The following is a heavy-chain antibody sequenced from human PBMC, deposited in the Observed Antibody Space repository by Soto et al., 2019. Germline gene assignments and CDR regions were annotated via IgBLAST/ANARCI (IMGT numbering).Heavy chain of an antibody. CDR3: ARETPYDSCGYYFKNYYYYGMDV. D-gene: IGHD3-22*01. CDR1: GYTFTSYG. CDR2: ISAYNGNT. J-gene: IGHJ6*02. Sequence: ASVKVSCKASGYTFTSYGISWVRQAPGQGLEWMGWISAYNGNTNYAQKLQGRVTMTTDTSTSTAYMELRSLRSDDTAVYYCARETPYDSCGYYFKNYYYYGMDVWGHGTTVTVSS. V-gene: IGHV1-18*04.